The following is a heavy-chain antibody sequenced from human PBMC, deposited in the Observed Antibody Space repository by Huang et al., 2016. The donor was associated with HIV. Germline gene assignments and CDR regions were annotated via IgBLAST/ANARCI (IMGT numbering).Heavy chain of an antibody. CDR1: GYTFTSYG. CDR3: ARDPKYHRIGYYRQRRGIDI. D-gene: IGHD3-22*01. J-gene: IGHJ3*02. V-gene: IGHV1-18*01. CDR2: SSVSSGDT. Sequence: QIQLMQSGPELKQPGASVKVSCKASGYTFTSYGFTWVGLAPGQGPEWMGLSSVSSGDTEYAQKFQGRVTLTTDTSTNIAYMELRSLRSDDTAKYYCARDPKYHRIGYYRQRRGIDIWGQGTMVIVSS.